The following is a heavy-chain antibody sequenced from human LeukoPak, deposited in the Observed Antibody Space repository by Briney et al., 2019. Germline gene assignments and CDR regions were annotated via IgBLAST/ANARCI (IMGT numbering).Heavy chain of an antibody. CDR2: IYYSGST. Sequence: SETLSLTCTVSGGSISSYYWSWIRQPPGKGLEWIGYIYYSGSTNYNPSLKSRVTISVDTFKNQFSLKLSSVTAADTAVYYCAREGDYYDTSGTLDYWGQGTLVTVSS. D-gene: IGHD3-22*01. V-gene: IGHV4-59*12. J-gene: IGHJ4*02. CDR1: GGSISSYY. CDR3: AREGDYYDTSGTLDY.